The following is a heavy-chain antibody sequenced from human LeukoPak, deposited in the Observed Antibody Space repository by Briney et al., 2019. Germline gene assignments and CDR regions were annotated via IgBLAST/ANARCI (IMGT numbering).Heavy chain of an antibody. D-gene: IGHD3-16*01. CDR3: ARGGDYGVKIDY. V-gene: IGHV3-23*01. J-gene: IGHJ4*02. CDR2: ISSSGNTT. Sequence: GGSLRLSCAASGFTFSSYAMSWVRQAPGKGLEWVSYISSSGNTTYYTDSVKGRFTISRDNSKNTLYLQLNSLRADDTAVYYCARGGDYGVKIDYWGQGTLVIVSS. CDR1: GFTFSSYA.